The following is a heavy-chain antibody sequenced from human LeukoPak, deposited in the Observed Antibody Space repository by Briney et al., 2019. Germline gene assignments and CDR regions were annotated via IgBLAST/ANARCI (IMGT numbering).Heavy chain of an antibody. J-gene: IGHJ4*02. D-gene: IGHD5-18*01. Sequence: KPSETLSLTCTVSGVSIISRSHYWGWIRRPPGKGLEWIGTIYYSGSTYYNPSLKSRVTISVDTSKNQFSLKLSSVTVADTAVYYCARRVVDTAMDNLDYWGQGTLVTVSS. CDR1: GVSIISRSHY. CDR3: ARRVVDTAMDNLDY. V-gene: IGHV4-39*01. CDR2: IYYSGST.